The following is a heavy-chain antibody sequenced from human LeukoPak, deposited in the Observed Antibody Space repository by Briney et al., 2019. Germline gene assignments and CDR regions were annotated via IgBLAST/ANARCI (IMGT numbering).Heavy chain of an antibody. CDR1: GGSISSGGYY. Sequence: SQTLSLTCTVSGGSISSGGYYWSWIRQPPGKGLEWIGEINHSGSTNYNPSLKSRVTISVDTSKNQFSLKLSSVTAADTAVYYCARGRRWLQLVRWAFDIWGQGTMVTVSS. CDR2: INHSGST. D-gene: IGHD5-24*01. J-gene: IGHJ3*02. V-gene: IGHV4-30-2*01. CDR3: ARGRRWLQLVRWAFDI.